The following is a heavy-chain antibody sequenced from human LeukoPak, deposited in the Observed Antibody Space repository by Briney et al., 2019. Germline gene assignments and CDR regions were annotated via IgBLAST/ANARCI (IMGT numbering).Heavy chain of an antibody. Sequence: GGSPRLSCAASGFTFSSYAMHWVRQAPGKGLEWVAVISYDGSNKYYADSVKGRFTISRDNSKNTLYLQMNSLRAEDTAVYYCARDRYITMVRGVISGMDVWGQGTTVTVSS. CDR1: GFTFSSYA. CDR3: ARDRYITMVRGVISGMDV. D-gene: IGHD3-10*01. CDR2: ISYDGSNK. V-gene: IGHV3-30*04. J-gene: IGHJ6*02.